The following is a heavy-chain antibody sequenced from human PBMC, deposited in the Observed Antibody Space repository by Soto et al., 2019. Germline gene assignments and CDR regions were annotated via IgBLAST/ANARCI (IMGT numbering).Heavy chain of an antibody. Sequence: EVQLEESVGGLIKPGESLTLSCAASDFILSDAWMKWVRQAPGKGLEWVGRIKSKAHGGTTDYAAPLKGRFTILRDDSKNTLYLQMNSLQTEDTAMYYCASYLESSGLRRYDYWGQGALVTVSS. CDR2: IKSKAHGGTT. V-gene: IGHV3-15*07. CDR3: ASYLESSGLRRYDY. J-gene: IGHJ4*02. CDR1: DFILSDAW. D-gene: IGHD3-22*01.